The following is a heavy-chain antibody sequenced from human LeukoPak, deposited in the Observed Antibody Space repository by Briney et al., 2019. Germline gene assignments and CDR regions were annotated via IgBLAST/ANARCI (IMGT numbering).Heavy chain of an antibody. Sequence: GGSLRLSCAASGFTFSNYGMHWVRQAPGKGLEWVSVIYSGGSTYYADSVKGRFTISRDNSKNTLYLQMNSLRAEDTAVYYCAKDPSPPVPAAILGGGYYYYMDVWGKGTTVTVSS. J-gene: IGHJ6*03. D-gene: IGHD2-2*02. CDR3: AKDPSPPVPAAILGGGYYYYMDV. CDR1: GFTFSNYG. V-gene: IGHV3-NL1*01. CDR2: IYSGGST.